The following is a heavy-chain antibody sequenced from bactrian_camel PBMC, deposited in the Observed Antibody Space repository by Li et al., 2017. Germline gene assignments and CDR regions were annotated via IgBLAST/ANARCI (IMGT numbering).Heavy chain of an antibody. CDR3: AAAPGTCLWAGYYDSKYKY. Sequence: HVQLVESGGGSVQTGGSLRLSCAASGYISSHYCVAWFRQTPGKEREAVAAIYSGGYKTYHADSVKGRFTISREKNVLYLQMDSLKPEDTAVYYCAAAPGTCLWAGYYDSKYKYWGQGTQVTVS. D-gene: IGHD7*01. V-gene: IGHV3-3*01. CDR2: IYSGGYKT. CDR1: GYISSHYC. J-gene: IGHJ4*01.